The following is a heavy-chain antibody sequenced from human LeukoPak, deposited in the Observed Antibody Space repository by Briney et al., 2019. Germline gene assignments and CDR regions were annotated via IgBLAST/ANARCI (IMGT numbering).Heavy chain of an antibody. J-gene: IGHJ4*02. Sequence: SETLSLTCTVSGGSISSGAYFWSWIRQHPGKGLEWIGYIYYSGSTYYNPSLKSRVTISIDTSRNQFSLNLSSVTAADTAAYYCARATAGKHYFDFWGQGTLVTVSS. CDR1: GGSISSGAYF. CDR3: ARATAGKHYFDF. D-gene: IGHD6-13*01. CDR2: IYYSGST. V-gene: IGHV4-31*03.